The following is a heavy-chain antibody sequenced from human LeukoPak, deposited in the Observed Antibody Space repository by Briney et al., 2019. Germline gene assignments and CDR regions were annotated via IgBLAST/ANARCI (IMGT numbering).Heavy chain of an antibody. V-gene: IGHV3-73*01. D-gene: IGHD3-9*01. Sequence: GGPLRHSCPAYGFTFSGSAMHWVRQASGKGLEWVRRIRSKANSYATAYAASVKGRFTISRDDSRNTAYLQMNSLKTEDTAVYYCTRPGTYYDILTGYYLDRDYYYMDVWGKGTTVTVSS. CDR3: TRPGTYYDILTGYYLDRDYYYMDV. J-gene: IGHJ6*03. CDR2: IRSKANSYAT. CDR1: GFTFSGSA.